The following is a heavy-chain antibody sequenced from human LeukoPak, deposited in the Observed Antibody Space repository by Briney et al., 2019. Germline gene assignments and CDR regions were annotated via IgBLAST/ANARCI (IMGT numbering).Heavy chain of an antibody. CDR2: ISGSGGST. J-gene: IGHJ4*02. V-gene: IGHV3-23*01. Sequence: GGSLRLSCAASGFTFSSYAMSWVRQAPGKGLEWVSAISGSGGSTYYADSVKGRFTISRDNSKNTLYLQMNSLRAEDTAVYYCATHPPRSCTGGRCSDYWGQGTLVTVSS. CDR3: ATHPPRSCTGGRCSDY. CDR1: GFTFSSYA. D-gene: IGHD2-15*01.